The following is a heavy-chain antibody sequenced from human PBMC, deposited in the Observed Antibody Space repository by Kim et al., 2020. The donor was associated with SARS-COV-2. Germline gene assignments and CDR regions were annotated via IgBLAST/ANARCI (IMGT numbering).Heavy chain of an antibody. D-gene: IGHD3-9*01. V-gene: IGHV4-59*13. Sequence: SETLSLTCTVSGGSITTYYWTWIRQPPGKGLEWIGFINFSGGVAYNPSLKSRVTISLDTFNNQFALKMNSVTPADTAMYYCARDPKTGLDSWGQGTLVTVSS. CDR1: GGSITTYY. CDR2: INFSGGV. CDR3: ARDPKTGLDS. J-gene: IGHJ4*02.